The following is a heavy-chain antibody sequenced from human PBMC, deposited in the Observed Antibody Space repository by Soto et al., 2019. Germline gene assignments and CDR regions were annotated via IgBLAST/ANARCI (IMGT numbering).Heavy chain of an antibody. V-gene: IGHV1-18*04. J-gene: IGHJ4*02. CDR3: ARGEYYYDSSGYYFDY. D-gene: IGHD3-22*01. Sequence: GASVKVSCKASGYTFTSYYMQWVRQAPGQGLEWMGWISAYNGNTNYAQKLQGRVTMTTDTSTSTAYMELRSLRSDDTAVYYCARGEYYYDSSGYYFDYWGQGTLVTVSS. CDR2: ISAYNGNT. CDR1: GYTFTSYY.